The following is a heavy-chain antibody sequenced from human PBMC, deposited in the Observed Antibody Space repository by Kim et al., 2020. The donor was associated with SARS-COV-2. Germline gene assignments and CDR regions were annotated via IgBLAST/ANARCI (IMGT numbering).Heavy chain of an antibody. J-gene: IGHJ4*02. V-gene: IGHV7-4-1*02. CDR1: GYTFTSYA. Sequence: ASVKVSCKASGYTFTSYAMNWVRQAPGQGLEWMGWINTNTGNPTYAQGFTGRFVFSLDTSVSTAYLQISSLKAEDTAVYYCARDPDPLPLASSTSPFDYWGQGTLVTVSS. CDR3: ARDPDPLPLASSTSPFDY. D-gene: IGHD2-2*01. CDR2: INTNTGNP.